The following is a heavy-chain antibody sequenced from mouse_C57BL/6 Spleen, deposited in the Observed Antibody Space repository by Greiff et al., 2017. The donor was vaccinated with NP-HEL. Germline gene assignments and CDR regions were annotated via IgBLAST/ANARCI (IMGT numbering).Heavy chain of an antibody. D-gene: IGHD1-1*01. J-gene: IGHJ4*01. Sequence: VQLKESGAELARPGASVKLSCKASGYTFTSYGISWVKQRTGQGLEWIGEIYPRSGNTYYNEKFKGKATLTADKSSSTAYMELRSLTSEDSAVYFCARSRITTVVAPSYYAMDYWGQGTSVTVSS. CDR1: GYTFTSYG. V-gene: IGHV1-81*01. CDR2: IYPRSGNT. CDR3: ARSRITTVVAPSYYAMDY.